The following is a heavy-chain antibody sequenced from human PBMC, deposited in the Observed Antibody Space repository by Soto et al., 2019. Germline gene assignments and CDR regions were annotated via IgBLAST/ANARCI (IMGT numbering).Heavy chain of an antibody. Sequence: GGSLRLSCAASGFTFSSYAMHWVRQAPGKGLEWVAVISYDGSNKYYADSVKGRFTISRDNSKNTLYLQMNSLRAEDTAVYYCARGSLRSGWGSYYYSGIDVWGQRTTLT. D-gene: IGHD6-19*01. J-gene: IGHJ6*02. CDR1: GFTFSSYA. CDR3: ARGSLRSGWGSYYYSGIDV. V-gene: IGHV3-30-3*01. CDR2: ISYDGSNK.